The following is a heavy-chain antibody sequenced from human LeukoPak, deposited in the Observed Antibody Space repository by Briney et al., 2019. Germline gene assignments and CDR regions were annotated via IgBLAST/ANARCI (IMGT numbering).Heavy chain of an antibody. Sequence: GGSLRLSCAASGFTFSSYAMNWVRQAPGKGLEWVSAISGSGGSTYYADYVKGRFTISRDNSKNPLYLQMNSLRGEDTAVYYCAKVPAVRITIFGVSFDFWGQGTLVTVSS. V-gene: IGHV3-23*01. D-gene: IGHD3-3*01. CDR2: ISGSGGST. CDR1: GFTFSSYA. J-gene: IGHJ4*02. CDR3: AKVPAVRITIFGVSFDF.